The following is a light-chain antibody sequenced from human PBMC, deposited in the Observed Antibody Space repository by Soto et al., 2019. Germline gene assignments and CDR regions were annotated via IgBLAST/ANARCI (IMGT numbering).Light chain of an antibody. CDR2: STS. CDR1: QRFGSSN. Sequence: IVLRQSPGTLSLSPGERGTLSCRASQRFGSSNLAWYQQKPGQAPRLLIYSTSSRATGIPDRFSGSGSGTDFTLTISRLEPEDFAVYYCQQYGNSPWTFGQGTKVDIK. V-gene: IGKV3-20*01. CDR3: QQYGNSPWT. J-gene: IGKJ1*01.